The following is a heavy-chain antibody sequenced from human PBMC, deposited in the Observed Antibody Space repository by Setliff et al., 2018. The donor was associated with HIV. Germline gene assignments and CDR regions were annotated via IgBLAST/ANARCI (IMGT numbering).Heavy chain of an antibody. CDR2: ISATGTTV. CDR1: GFMFSDHS. Sequence: GGSLRLSCAASGFMFSDHSFHWVRQAPGEGLEWLSYISATGTTVSYADSVRGRFIISRDNSKNTLYVQMNSLRADDTAVYYCVRRAYCSSTTCFDNWGQGTLVTVSS. CDR3: VRRAYCSSTTCFDN. V-gene: IGHV3-48*01. D-gene: IGHD2-2*01. J-gene: IGHJ4*02.